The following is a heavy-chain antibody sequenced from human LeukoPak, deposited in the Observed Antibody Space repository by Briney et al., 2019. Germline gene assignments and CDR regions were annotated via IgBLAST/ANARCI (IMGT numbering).Heavy chain of an antibody. J-gene: IGHJ4*02. CDR1: GFTFSSYA. CDR2: ISGSGGST. CDR3: AKAYTYDSSGYPDY. D-gene: IGHD3-22*01. Sequence: GGSLGLSCAASGFTFSSYAMSWVRQAPGKGLEWVSAISGSGGSTYYADSVKGRFTISRDNSKNTLYLQMNSLRAEDTAVYYCAKAYTYDSSGYPDYWGQGTLVTVSS. V-gene: IGHV3-23*01.